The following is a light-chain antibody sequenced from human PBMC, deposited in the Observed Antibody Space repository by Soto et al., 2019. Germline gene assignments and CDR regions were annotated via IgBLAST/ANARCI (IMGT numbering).Light chain of an antibody. CDR2: DVS. V-gene: IGLV2-14*01. CDR3: SSSTSRSTVV. CDR1: SSDVGGYNY. Sequence: QSALTQPASVSGSPGQSITISCTGTSSDVGGYNYVSWYQQHPGKAPKLMIYDVSNRPSGVSNRFAGSKSGNTASLTIAGLQAEDGDDYYCSSSTSRSTVVFGGGTKLTVL. J-gene: IGLJ2*01.